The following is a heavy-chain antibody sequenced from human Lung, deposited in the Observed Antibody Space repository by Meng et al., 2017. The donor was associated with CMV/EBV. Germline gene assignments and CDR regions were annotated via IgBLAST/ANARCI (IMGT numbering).Heavy chain of an antibody. V-gene: IGHV1-2*02. J-gene: IGHJ5*02. CDR3: AREYCGGDCYSNWFDP. Sequence: GYTFTGDYMHWLRQAPGQGLESMGWINPNSGGTNYAQKFQGRVTMTRDTSISTAYMELSRLRSDDTAVYYCAREYCGGDCYSNWFDPWGQGTLVTVSS. D-gene: IGHD2-21*01. CDR1: GYTFTGDY. CDR2: INPNSGGT.